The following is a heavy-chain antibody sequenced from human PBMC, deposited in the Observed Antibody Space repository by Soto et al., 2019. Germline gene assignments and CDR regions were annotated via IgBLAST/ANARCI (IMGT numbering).Heavy chain of an antibody. CDR1: GFTFSSYG. CDR2: ISYDGSNK. J-gene: IGHJ6*02. V-gene: IGHV3-30*18. Sequence: GGSLRLSCAASGFTFSSYGMHWVRQAPGKGLEWVAVISYDGSNKYYADSVKGRFTISRDNSKNTLYLQMNSLRAEDTAVYYCAKDQFDIVVVVAATPGVVAMDVCGQGTMVTVTS. CDR3: AKDQFDIVVVVAATPGVVAMDV. D-gene: IGHD2-15*01.